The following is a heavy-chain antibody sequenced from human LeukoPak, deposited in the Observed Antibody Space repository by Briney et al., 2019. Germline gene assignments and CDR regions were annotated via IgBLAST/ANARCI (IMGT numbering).Heavy chain of an antibody. Sequence: ASVKVSCKASGYTFTNYAMHWVRLAPGQRLQWMGWVNLVNGNTKYSQYFEGRVTITRDTSASTVYMELSSLRAEDTAVYYCARGLSPPDYWGQGTLVTVSS. CDR2: VNLVNGNT. J-gene: IGHJ4*02. CDR3: ARGLSPPDY. V-gene: IGHV1-3*01. D-gene: IGHD3-16*02. CDR1: GYTFTNYA.